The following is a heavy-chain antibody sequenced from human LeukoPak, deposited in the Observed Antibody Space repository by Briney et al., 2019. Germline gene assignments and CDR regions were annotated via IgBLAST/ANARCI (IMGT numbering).Heavy chain of an antibody. V-gene: IGHV3-7*03. CDR3: ARDLGVGYYGMDV. D-gene: IGHD3-16*01. Sequence: PGGSLRRSCAASGFTFTSYWMSWVRQAPGKGREGVANIKQEGSEKYYVDSVKGRFTISRDNAKNSLYVQINSLRAEDTAVYYCARDLGVGYYGMDVWGQGTTVTVSS. CDR1: GFTFTSYW. CDR2: IKQEGSEK. J-gene: IGHJ6*02.